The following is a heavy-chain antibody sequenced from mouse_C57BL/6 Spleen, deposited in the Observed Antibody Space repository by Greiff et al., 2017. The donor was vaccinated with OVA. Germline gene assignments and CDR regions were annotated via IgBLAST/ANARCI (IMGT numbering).Heavy chain of an antibody. Sequence: VQLQESGPELVKPGASVKISCKASGYAFSSSWMNWVKQRPGKGLEWIGRIYPGDGDTNYNGKFKGKATLTADKSSSTAYMQLSSLTSEDSAVYFCAREVYYGSSYDWYFDVWGTGTTVTVSS. CDR1: GYAFSSSW. CDR3: AREVYYGSSYDWYFDV. V-gene: IGHV1-82*01. J-gene: IGHJ1*03. D-gene: IGHD1-1*01. CDR2: IYPGDGDT.